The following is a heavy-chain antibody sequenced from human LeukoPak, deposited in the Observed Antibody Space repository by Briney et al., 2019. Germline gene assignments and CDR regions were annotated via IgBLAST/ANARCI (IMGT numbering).Heavy chain of an antibody. V-gene: IGHV3-21*01. CDR2: ITRSSTYI. J-gene: IGHJ4*02. D-gene: IGHD3-9*01. Sequence: GGSLRLSCAASGFTFSSYRMNWVRQAPGKGLELVSSITRSSTYIYYADSVKGRFTISRDNARNSLFLQMNSLRAEDTAVYYCARDGGDFDWPYFDYWGQGALVTVSS. CDR3: ARDGGDFDWPYFDY. CDR1: GFTFSSYR.